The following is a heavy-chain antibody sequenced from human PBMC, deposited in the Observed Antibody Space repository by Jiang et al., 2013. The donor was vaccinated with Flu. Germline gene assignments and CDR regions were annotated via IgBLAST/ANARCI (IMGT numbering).Heavy chain of an antibody. CDR2: INAGNGNR. V-gene: IGHV1-3*01. CDR3: AKDVNGHKHFDY. Sequence: GAEVKKPGASVKVSCKASGYTFPNSAMHWVRQAPGQRLEWMGWINAGNGNRKYSPAFQGRLTLTRDTSASTAYMELISLRSEDTAVYYCAKDVNGHKHFDYWGQGTLVSVSS. J-gene: IGHJ4*02. CDR1: GYTFPNSA. D-gene: IGHD2-8*01.